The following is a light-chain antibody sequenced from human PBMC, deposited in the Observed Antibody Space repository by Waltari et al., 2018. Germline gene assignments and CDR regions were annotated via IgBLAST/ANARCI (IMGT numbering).Light chain of an antibody. J-gene: IGLJ3*02. V-gene: IGLV4-69*01. CDR3: QTGGHGTWV. CDR2: VNSDGSH. Sequence: QLVLTQSPSASASLGASVKLTCTLSSGHSSNVLAWLQQPPKKGPRSLMKVNSDGSHNKGDGIPARFSGSSSGAERYLTISSLQSEDEADYYCQTGGHGTWVFGGGTKLTVL. CDR1: SGHSSNV.